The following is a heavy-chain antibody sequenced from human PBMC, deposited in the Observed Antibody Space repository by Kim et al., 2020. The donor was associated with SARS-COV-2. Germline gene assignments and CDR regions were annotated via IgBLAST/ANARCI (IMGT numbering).Heavy chain of an antibody. Sequence: GGSLRLSCAASGFAFSRYWMSWVRQAPGKGLEWVANIKEDGSEKYYVDSVKGRFIISRDNVKNSLYLQMNSLRVEDTAVYYCARDRSFPYGLSDYSGQGT. V-gene: IGHV3-7*01. D-gene: IGHD4-17*01. CDR1: GFAFSRYW. CDR3: ARDRSFPYGLSDY. CDR2: IKEDGSEK. J-gene: IGHJ4*02.